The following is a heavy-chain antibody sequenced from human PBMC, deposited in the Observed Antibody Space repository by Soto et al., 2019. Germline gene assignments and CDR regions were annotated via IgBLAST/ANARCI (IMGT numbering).Heavy chain of an antibody. Sequence: QVQRVQSGAEVKKPGASVKVSCKASGYTFTSYGISWVRQAPGQGRGWMGWISAYNGNTNYAQKLQGRVTMTTDTSTSTAYMELRSLRSDDTAVYYWARSEKYQLLCPLDYWGQGTLVTVSS. V-gene: IGHV1-18*01. CDR2: ISAYNGNT. J-gene: IGHJ4*02. CDR1: GYTFTSYG. CDR3: ARSEKYQLLCPLDY. D-gene: IGHD2-2*01.